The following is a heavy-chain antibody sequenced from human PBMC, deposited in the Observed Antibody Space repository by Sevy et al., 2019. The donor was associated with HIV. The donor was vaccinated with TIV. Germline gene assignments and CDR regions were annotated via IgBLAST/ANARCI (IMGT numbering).Heavy chain of an antibody. CDR2: IIPIFGTA. D-gene: IGHD5-12*01. J-gene: IGHJ5*02. CDR1: GGTFSSYA. CDR3: ARDRTPRGYSGYDRGDWFDP. V-gene: IGHV1-69*13. Sequence: ASVKVSCKASGGTFSSYAISWVRQAPGQGLEWMGGIIPIFGTANYAQKFQGRVTITADESTSTAYMELSSLRSEDTAVYYSARDRTPRGYSGYDRGDWFDPWGQGTLVTVSS.